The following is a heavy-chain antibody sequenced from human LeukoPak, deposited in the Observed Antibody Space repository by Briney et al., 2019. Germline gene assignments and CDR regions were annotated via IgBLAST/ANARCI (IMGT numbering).Heavy chain of an antibody. CDR3: ATYSNSTLQYYYGLDV. CDR1: GYTFAGYY. J-gene: IGHJ6*02. CDR2: IRPNSGGI. Sequence: ASVKVSCKTSGYTFAGYYLHWVRQAPGQGLEWMGWIRPNSGGIKNAQKFQGRVTMTRVTSISTAYMELNRLTSDDTAVYYCATYSNSTLQYYYGLDVWGQGTTVTVSS. D-gene: IGHD6-6*01. V-gene: IGHV1-2*02.